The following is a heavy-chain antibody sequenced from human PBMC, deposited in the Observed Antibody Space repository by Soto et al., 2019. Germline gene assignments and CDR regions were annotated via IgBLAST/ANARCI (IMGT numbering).Heavy chain of an antibody. V-gene: IGHV5-51*01. CDR1: GYSFSSYW. CDR3: ARRGDSSGYIDY. Sequence: PGESLKISCKASGYSFSSYWIGWVRQIPGKGLEWMGIIFPDDSETRYSPSFQGKVSISVDKSTTTAYLQWSSLKASDTAMYYCARRGDSSGYIDYWGQGILVTVSS. D-gene: IGHD3-22*01. J-gene: IGHJ4*02. CDR2: IFPDDSET.